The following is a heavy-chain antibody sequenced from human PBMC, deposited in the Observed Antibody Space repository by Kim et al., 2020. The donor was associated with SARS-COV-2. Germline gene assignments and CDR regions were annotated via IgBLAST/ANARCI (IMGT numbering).Heavy chain of an antibody. CDR1: GFTFSSYA. V-gene: IGHV3-30*04. D-gene: IGHD2-2*01. CDR2: ISYDGSNK. J-gene: IGHJ4*02. CDR3: ARDLYCSSTSCYGAE. Sequence: GGSLRLSCAASGFTFSSYAMHWVRQAPGKGLEWVAVISYDGSNKYYADSVKGRFTISRDSSKNTLYLQMNSLRAEDTAVYYCARDLYCSSTSCYGAEWGQGTLVTVSS.